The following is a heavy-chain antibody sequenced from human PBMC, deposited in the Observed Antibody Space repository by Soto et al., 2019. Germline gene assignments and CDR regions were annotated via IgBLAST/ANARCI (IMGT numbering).Heavy chain of an antibody. J-gene: IGHJ6*02. CDR2: IDHSGST. Sequence: SSETLSLTCAVSGGSISSSTWWSWVRQPPGEGLEWTGEIDHSGSTNYNASLKSRVTISVDKSKNQFSLKLSSVAAADTAVYYCARSGLSMDVWGQGTTVTVSS. CDR3: ARSGLSMDV. D-gene: IGHD3-16*01. CDR1: GGSISSSTW. V-gene: IGHV4-4*02.